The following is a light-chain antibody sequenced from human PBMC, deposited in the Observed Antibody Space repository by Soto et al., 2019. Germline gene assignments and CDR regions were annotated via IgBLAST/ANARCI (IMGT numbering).Light chain of an antibody. CDR2: GAS. Sequence: DIQMTQSPSSLSASVGDRVTITCRASQSITTYLHWYQQKPGKAPKLPIYGASNLQTGVPSRFSGSGFGTDFTLTITTLQPEDFATYYCQQSSTVSLTFGGGTKVEI. CDR3: QQSSTVSLT. V-gene: IGKV1-39*01. J-gene: IGKJ4*01. CDR1: QSITTY.